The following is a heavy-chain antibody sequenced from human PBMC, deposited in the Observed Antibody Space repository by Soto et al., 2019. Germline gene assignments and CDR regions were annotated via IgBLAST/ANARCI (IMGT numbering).Heavy chain of an antibody. CDR1: GWSLGDYW. CDR2: MTSDGRTV. J-gene: IGHJ4*02. Sequence: GSLRLSWAAAGWSLGDYWMHWVRQAPGKGPEWVSRMTSDGRTVQYADSVKGRFTVSRDNAKNTLYLQMNSLRAEDTAVYYCARVEVDYWGLARLVTV. CDR3: ARVEVDY. V-gene: IGHV3-74*03.